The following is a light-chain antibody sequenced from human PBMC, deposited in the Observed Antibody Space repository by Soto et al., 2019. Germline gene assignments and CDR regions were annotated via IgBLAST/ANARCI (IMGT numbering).Light chain of an antibody. V-gene: IGKV3-20*01. CDR3: QQYGSSPPWT. Sequence: IVLTQSPGTLSLSPWERATLSCRASQSVSSSYLAWYQQKPGQAPRLLIYGASSRATGIPDRFSGSGSGTDFTLTISRLEPEDFAVYYCQQYGSSPPWTFGQGTKVDIK. CDR1: QSVSSSY. CDR2: GAS. J-gene: IGKJ1*01.